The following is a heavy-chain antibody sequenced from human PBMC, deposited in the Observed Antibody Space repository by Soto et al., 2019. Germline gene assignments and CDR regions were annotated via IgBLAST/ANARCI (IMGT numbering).Heavy chain of an antibody. D-gene: IGHD3-3*01. CDR1: GGSFSGYY. J-gene: IGHJ6*02. V-gene: IGHV4-34*01. CDR3: ARSRSLYYDFWGGYYGGAYYGMDV. CDR2: INHSGST. Sequence: SETLSLTCAVYGGSFSGYYWSWLRQPPGKGPEWIGEINHSGSTKYNPSLESRGTISVNTSKNQFSLKLNSVTAADTAVYYCARSRSLYYDFWGGYYGGAYYGMDVWGQGTTVTVSS.